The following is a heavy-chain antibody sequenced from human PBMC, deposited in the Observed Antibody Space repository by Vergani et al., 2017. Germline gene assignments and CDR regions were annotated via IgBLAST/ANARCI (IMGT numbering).Heavy chain of an antibody. V-gene: IGHV3-23*01. J-gene: IGHJ6*02. CDR2: ISGSGVST. CDR1: GFTFSSYA. Sequence: EVQLLESGGGLVQPGGSLRLSCAASGFTFSSYAMSWVRQAPGKGLQWVSAISGSGVSTYYADSVKGRFTISRDNSKNTLFLQMNSLRAEDTAVYYCARVGTIFGVVISMDVWGQGTTVTVSS. CDR3: ARVGTIFGVVISMDV. D-gene: IGHD3-3*01.